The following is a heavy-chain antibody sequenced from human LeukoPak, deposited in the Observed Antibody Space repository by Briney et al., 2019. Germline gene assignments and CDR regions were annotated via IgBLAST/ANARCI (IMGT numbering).Heavy chain of an antibody. D-gene: IGHD4-17*01. CDR3: ARDGPDDYANGMDV. J-gene: IGHJ6*02. Sequence: GASVKVSCTASGYTFTSYGISWVRQAPGQGLEWMGRIIPILGIANYAQKFQGRVTITADKSTSTAYMELSSLRSEDTAVYYCARDGPDDYANGMDVWGQGTTVTVSS. CDR2: IIPILGIA. V-gene: IGHV1-69*04. CDR1: GYTFTSYG.